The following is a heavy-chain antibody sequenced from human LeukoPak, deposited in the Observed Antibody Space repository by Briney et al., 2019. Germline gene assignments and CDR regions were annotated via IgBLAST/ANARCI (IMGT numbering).Heavy chain of an antibody. CDR1: GFTFSSYS. D-gene: IGHD7-27*01. Sequence: GGSLRLSCAASGFTFSSYSMNWVRQAPGKGLEWVSYISSSSSTIYYADSVKGRFTISRDNAKNSLYLQMNSLRAEDTAVYYCARVPTGGGYYYYMDVWGKGTTVTVSS. J-gene: IGHJ6*03. CDR3: ARVPTGGGYYYYMDV. CDR2: ISSSSSTI. V-gene: IGHV3-48*01.